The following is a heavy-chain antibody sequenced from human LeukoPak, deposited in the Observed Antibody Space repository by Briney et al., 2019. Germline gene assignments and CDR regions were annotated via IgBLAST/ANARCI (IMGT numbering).Heavy chain of an antibody. Sequence: GGSLRLSCAASGFTFSSYGMHWVRQAPGKGLEWVAFIRYDGSNKYYADSVKGRFTISRDNSKNTLYLQMNSLRAEDTAVYYCARDPSGDYYYYYGMDVWGQGTTVTVSS. CDR2: IRYDGSNK. J-gene: IGHJ6*02. V-gene: IGHV3-30*02. D-gene: IGHD2-15*01. CDR1: GFTFSSYG. CDR3: ARDPSGDYYYYYGMDV.